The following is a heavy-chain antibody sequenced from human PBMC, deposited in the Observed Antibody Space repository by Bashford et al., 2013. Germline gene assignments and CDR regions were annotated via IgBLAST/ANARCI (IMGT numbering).Heavy chain of an antibody. CDR1: GDSISSGGYY. CDR2: IYDTGST. Sequence: SETLSLTCTVSGDSISSGGYYWNWIRQHPGKGLEWIGYIYDTGSTKYNPSLRSRVSMSVDTSKNQFSLKLSSVTTADTAVYYCARRRDFTLIVVVINLLTPWGQGTLVTVSS. J-gene: IGHJ4*02. V-gene: IGHV4-61*08. CDR3: ARRRDFTLIVVVINLLTP. D-gene: IGHD3-22*01.